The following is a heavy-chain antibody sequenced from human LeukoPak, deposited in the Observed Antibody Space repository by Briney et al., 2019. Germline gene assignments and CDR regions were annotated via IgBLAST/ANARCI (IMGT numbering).Heavy chain of an antibody. Sequence: PGGSLRLSCAASGFTFSSYSMNWVRQAPGKGLEWVSSISSSSSYIYYADSVRGRFTISRDNAKSSLYLQMNSLRAEDTAVYYCARDLGGDYFDYWGQGTLVTVSS. CDR3: ARDLGGDYFDY. CDR2: ISSSSSYI. CDR1: GFTFSSYS. D-gene: IGHD1-26*01. J-gene: IGHJ4*02. V-gene: IGHV3-21*01.